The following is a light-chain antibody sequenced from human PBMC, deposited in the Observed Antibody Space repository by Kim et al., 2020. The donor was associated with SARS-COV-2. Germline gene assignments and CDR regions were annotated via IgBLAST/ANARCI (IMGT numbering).Light chain of an antibody. J-gene: IGLJ2*01. CDR1: SLRRYY. CDR3: NFRDTSGDVV. V-gene: IGLV3-19*01. Sequence: VALGQTVRITCQGDSLRRYYASWYQQKPGQAPVLGIYGKNNRPSGIPDRFSGSNSGNTASLTITGAQAEDEADYYCNFRDTSGDVVFGGGTQLTVL. CDR2: GKN.